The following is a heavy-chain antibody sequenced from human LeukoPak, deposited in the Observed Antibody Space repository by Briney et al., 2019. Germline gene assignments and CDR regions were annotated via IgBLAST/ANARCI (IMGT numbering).Heavy chain of an antibody. CDR1: GGSISSSSYY. V-gene: IGHV4-39*01. CDR3: ARVSSDKKLYYFDY. J-gene: IGHJ4*02. CDR2: IYYSGST. Sequence: SETLSLTCTVAGGSISSSSYYWGWIRQPPGKGLEWIGSIYYSGSTYYNPSLKSRVTISVDTSTNQFSLKLSSVTAADTAVYYCARVSSDKKLYYFDYWGQGTLVTVSS.